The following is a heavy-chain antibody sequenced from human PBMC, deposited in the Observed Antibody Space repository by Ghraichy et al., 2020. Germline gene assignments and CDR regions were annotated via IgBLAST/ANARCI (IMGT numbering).Heavy chain of an antibody. CDR1: GFTFSSYA. CDR2: ISGDGGST. CDR3: AKADSSDYYYGYLQH. J-gene: IGHJ1*01. D-gene: IGHD3-22*01. Sequence: GGSLRLSCAASGFTFSSYAMSWVRQAPGRGLEWVSGISGDGGSTYYAASVRGRFTISRDNSDSTLYLQMNSLRAEDTAVYYCAKADSSDYYYGYLQHWGQGTLVTVSS. V-gene: IGHV3-23*01.